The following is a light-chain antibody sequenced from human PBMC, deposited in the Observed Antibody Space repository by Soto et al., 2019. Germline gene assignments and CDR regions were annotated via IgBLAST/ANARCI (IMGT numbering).Light chain of an antibody. Sequence: DIQLTQSPSFLSSSAGDRATITCRASQGISSYLVCYQQTPGRAPKRLIYASSTCKSGVPSSFCGSGSWTAFSLTISSLQPADFVTYYCQQLNTFPLTFGQGTRLDI. CDR1: QGISSY. J-gene: IGKJ5*01. CDR3: QQLNTFPLT. CDR2: ASS. V-gene: IGKV1-9*01.